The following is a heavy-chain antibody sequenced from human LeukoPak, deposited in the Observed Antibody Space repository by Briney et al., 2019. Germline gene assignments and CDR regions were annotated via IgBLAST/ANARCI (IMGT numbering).Heavy chain of an antibody. CDR3: ARDLLSIVATGIGFDS. J-gene: IGHJ4*02. CDR1: GFTFSSYT. CDR2: IKQDATEK. Sequence: GGSLRLSCAASGFTFSSYTMNWVRQAPGKGLECVAIIKQDATEKYYVDSVKGRFTISRDNAKNSLYLQMNSLRAEDSAVYYCARDLLSIVATGIGFDSWGQGTLVTVSS. V-gene: IGHV3-7*01. D-gene: IGHD5-12*01.